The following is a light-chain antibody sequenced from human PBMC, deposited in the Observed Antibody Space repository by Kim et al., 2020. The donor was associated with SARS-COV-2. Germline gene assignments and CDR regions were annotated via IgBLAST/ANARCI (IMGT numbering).Light chain of an antibody. CDR1: KIGGKN. V-gene: IGLV3-21*04. CDR2: YDT. Sequence: SYELTQPPSVSVAPGKTARLTCGGNKIGGKNVNXYQQKPGQAPVTVIHYDTDRPSGVPERFSGSNSGNTATLTITRVEAGDEANYYCQVWDSSSDHYVFG. J-gene: IGLJ1*01. CDR3: QVWDSSSDHYV.